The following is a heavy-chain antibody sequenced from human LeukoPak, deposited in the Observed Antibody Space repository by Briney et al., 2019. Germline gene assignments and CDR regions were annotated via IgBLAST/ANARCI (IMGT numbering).Heavy chain of an antibody. J-gene: IGHJ4*02. D-gene: IGHD3-16*01. CDR3: ARALWGIIPFDY. Sequence: GGSLRLSCAASGFNFTNYNMNWVRQAPGKGLEWVSSIHSSSGSIYYADSLKGRFTISRDNAKNSLYLQMNSLRAEDTAVYYCARALWGIIPFDYWGRGTLVTVSS. CDR2: IHSSSGSI. V-gene: IGHV3-21*01. CDR1: GFNFTNYN.